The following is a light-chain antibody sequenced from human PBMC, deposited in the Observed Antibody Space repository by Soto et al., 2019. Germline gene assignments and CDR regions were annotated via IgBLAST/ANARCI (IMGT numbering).Light chain of an antibody. V-gene: IGLV2-8*01. J-gene: IGLJ2*01. CDR1: SSDVGGYNY. CDR3: RSFACNNTLV. Sequence: QSALTQPPSASGSPGQSVTISCTGTSSDVGGYNYVSWYQQHPGKAPKLMISEVSKRPSGVPDRFSGSKSGNTASLTVSGLQAEDEADDYCRSFACNNTLVFGGGTKLTVL. CDR2: EVS.